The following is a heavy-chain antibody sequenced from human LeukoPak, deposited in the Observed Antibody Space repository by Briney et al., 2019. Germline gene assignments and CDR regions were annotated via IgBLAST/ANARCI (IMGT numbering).Heavy chain of an antibody. CDR2: ISAYNGNT. CDR3: ARDYPTDILTGYPFDY. V-gene: IGHV1-18*01. J-gene: IGHJ4*02. CDR1: GYTFTSYG. D-gene: IGHD3-9*01. Sequence: GESLKISCKGSGYTFTSYGISWVRQAPGQGLEWMGWISAYNGNTNYAQKLQGRVTMTTDTSTSTAYMELRSLRSDDTAVYYCARDYPTDILTGYPFDYWGQGTLVTVSS.